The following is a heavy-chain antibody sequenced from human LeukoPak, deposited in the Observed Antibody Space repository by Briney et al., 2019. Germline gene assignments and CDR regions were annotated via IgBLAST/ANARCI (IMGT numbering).Heavy chain of an antibody. V-gene: IGHV3-30-3*01. J-gene: IGHJ4*02. CDR3: ATPGEMATISYFDY. CDR1: GFSFSSYA. CDR2: ILYDGGNK. D-gene: IGHD5-12*01. Sequence: PGGSLRLSCAASGFSFSSYAIHWVRQAPGKGLEWVVVILYDGGNKYYADSVKGRFTISRDYSKNTLYPQMNTLRAEDTAVYYCATPGEMATISYFDYWGQGTLVTVSS.